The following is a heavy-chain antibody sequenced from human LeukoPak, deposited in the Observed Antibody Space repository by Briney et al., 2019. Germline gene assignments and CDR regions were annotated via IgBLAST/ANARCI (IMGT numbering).Heavy chain of an antibody. CDR1: GFAFDEHG. V-gene: IGHV3-20*04. CDR2: INWSGGST. CDR3: ARAPITSPFYFDY. J-gene: IGHJ4*02. D-gene: IGHD2-2*01. Sequence: GGSLRLSCTASGFAFDEHGMSWVRQVPGKGLEWVSGINWSGGSTGYADPLRGRFTISRDNAKNSLYLQMDSLRAEDTTLYYCARAPITSPFYFDYWGQGTLVTVSS.